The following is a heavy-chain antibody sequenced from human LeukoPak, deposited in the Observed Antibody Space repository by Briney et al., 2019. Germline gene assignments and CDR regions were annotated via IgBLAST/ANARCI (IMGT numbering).Heavy chain of an antibody. V-gene: IGHV1-58*01. Sequence: SVKVSCKASGFTFSNSAVQWVRQARGQRLEWIGWIVVGSGNTNYAQKFQERVSITRDMSTSTAYMELGSLRSEDTAMYYCAADVGVGASVSWGLGTLVTVSS. CDR2: IVVGSGNT. J-gene: IGHJ4*02. CDR3: AADVGVGASVS. CDR1: GFTFSNSA. D-gene: IGHD1-26*01.